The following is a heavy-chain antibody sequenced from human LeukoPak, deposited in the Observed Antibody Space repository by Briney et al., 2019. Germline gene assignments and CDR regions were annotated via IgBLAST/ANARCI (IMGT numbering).Heavy chain of an antibody. D-gene: IGHD3-10*01. J-gene: IGHJ4*02. CDR3: ARDPHAIFHSGYFDS. CDR2: IGGSGSPI. Sequence: QPGGSLRLSCAAFGFPFSSYEMNWVRQAPGKGLEWISYIGGSGSPIYYADSVKGRFTISRDNAENSLYLQMNSLRAEDTAIYYCARDPHAIFHSGYFDSWGQGTLVTVSS. V-gene: IGHV3-48*03. CDR1: GFPFSSYE.